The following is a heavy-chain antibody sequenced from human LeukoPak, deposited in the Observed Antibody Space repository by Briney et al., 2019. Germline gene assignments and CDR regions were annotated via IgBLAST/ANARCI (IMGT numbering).Heavy chain of an antibody. CDR1: GFTFSSYG. Sequence: GGSLRLSCAASGFTFSSYGMNWVRQAPGKGLEWVSYISSSGSTIYYANSVKGRFTISRDNARNSLYLQMNSLRDEGTAVYYCARDFSAPLPLWGRGTLVTVSS. J-gene: IGHJ2*01. V-gene: IGHV3-48*02. D-gene: IGHD3-3*02. CDR3: ARDFSAPLPL. CDR2: ISSSGSTI.